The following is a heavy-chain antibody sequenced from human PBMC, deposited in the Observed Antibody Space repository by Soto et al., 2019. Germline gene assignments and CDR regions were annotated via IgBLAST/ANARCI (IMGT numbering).Heavy chain of an antibody. D-gene: IGHD3-22*01. CDR2: ISGSGGST. Sequence: PWGSLRLSCAASEFTFSSYAMSWFRQAPGKGLEWVSAISGSGGSTYYADSVKGRFTISRDNSKNTLYLQINSLRAEDTAVYYCAKEYISGYRPYSFDYWGQGTLVIVSS. J-gene: IGHJ4*02. V-gene: IGHV3-23*01. CDR3: AKEYISGYRPYSFDY. CDR1: EFTFSSYA.